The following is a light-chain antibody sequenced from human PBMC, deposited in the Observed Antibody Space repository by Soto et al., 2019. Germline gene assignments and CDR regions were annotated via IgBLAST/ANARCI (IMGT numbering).Light chain of an antibody. J-gene: IGKJ2*01. Sequence: EIVLTHSPATLSVSPGERATLSCRASQGVGSNLAWYQQRPGQPPRLLIYDASTRATDIPARFSGGRSGTAFTLPISNLQSEDFAVYYCQQYNNWPYTFGQGTKLQIK. CDR1: QGVGSN. V-gene: IGKV3-15*01. CDR3: QQYNNWPYT. CDR2: DAS.